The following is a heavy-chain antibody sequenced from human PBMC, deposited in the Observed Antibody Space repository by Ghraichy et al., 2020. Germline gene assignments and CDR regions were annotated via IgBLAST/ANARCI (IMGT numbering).Heavy chain of an antibody. CDR1: GYSFTSYW. CDR3: ARRDYGGNWRWYFDL. Sequence: GESLNISCKGSGYSFTSYWIAWVRQMPGKGLEWMGIIYPGDSDTKYSPSFQGQVTISADKSISTAFLQWSSLKASDTAMYYCARRDYGGNWRWYFDLWGRGTLVTVSS. D-gene: IGHD4-23*01. CDR2: IYPGDSDT. V-gene: IGHV5-51*01. J-gene: IGHJ2*01.